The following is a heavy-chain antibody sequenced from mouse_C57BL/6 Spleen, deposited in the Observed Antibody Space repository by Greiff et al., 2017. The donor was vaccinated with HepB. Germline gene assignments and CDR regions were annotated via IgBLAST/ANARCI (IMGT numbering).Heavy chain of an antibody. Sequence: QVQLQQPGAELVKPGASVKMSCKASGYTFTSYWITWVKQRPGQGLEWIGDIYPGSGSTNYNEKFKSKATLTVDTSSSTAYMQLSSLTSEDSAVYYCARSLITTVVAPYWYFDVWGTGTTVTVSS. CDR1: GYTFTSYW. V-gene: IGHV1-55*01. D-gene: IGHD1-1*01. J-gene: IGHJ1*03. CDR2: IYPGSGST. CDR3: ARSLITTVVAPYWYFDV.